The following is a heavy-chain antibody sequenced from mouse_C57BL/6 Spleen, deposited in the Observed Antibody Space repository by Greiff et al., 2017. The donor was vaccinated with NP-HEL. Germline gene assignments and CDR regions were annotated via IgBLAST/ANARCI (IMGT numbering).Heavy chain of an antibody. D-gene: IGHD2-3*01. CDR3: ARLNDGYYDAMDY. CDR2: IDPSDSYT. Sequence: QVQLQQSGAELVKPGASVKLSCKASGYTFTSYWMQWVKQRPGQGLEWIGEIDPSDSYTNYNQKFKGKATLTVDTSSSTAYMQLSSLTSEDSAVYYCARLNDGYYDAMDYWGQGTSVTVSS. J-gene: IGHJ4*01. V-gene: IGHV1-50*01. CDR1: GYTFTSYW.